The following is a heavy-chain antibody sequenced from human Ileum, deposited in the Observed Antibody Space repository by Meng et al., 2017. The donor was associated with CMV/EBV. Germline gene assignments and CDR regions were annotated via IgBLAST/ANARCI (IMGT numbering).Heavy chain of an antibody. CDR1: GFTFSSYW. Sequence: GGSLRLSCAASGFTFSSYWMSWVRQAPGKGLEWVANIKQDGSEKYYVDSVKGRFTISRNNAKNSLYLQMNSLRAEDTAVYYCARVQYSGSYGYWGQGTLVTVSS. V-gene: IGHV3-7*01. J-gene: IGHJ4*02. CDR2: IKQDGSEK. CDR3: ARVQYSGSYGY. D-gene: IGHD1-26*01.